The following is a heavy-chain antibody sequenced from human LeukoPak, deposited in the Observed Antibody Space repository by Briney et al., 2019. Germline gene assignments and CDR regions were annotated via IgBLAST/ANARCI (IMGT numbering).Heavy chain of an antibody. V-gene: IGHV3-30*03. CDR2: IAYDGSNK. D-gene: IGHD6-13*01. J-gene: IGHJ4*02. CDR1: GFIFDTYG. Sequence: GGSPRLSCAASGFIFDTYGMLWVRQAPGKGLEWVAVIAYDGSNKVYADSVKGRFTISRDNAKNSLYMQMNSLRAEDTAVYYCGRSAAAGFFDYWGQGTLVTVSS. CDR3: GRSAAAGFFDY.